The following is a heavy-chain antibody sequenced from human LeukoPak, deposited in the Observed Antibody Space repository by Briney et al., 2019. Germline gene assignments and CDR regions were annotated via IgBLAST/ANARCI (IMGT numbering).Heavy chain of an antibody. J-gene: IGHJ6*03. Sequence: GGSLRLSCAASGFTFSSYGMHWVRQAPGKGLEWVAFIRYDGSNKYYADSVKGRFTISRDNSKNTLYLQMNSLRAEDTAVYYCAKQFVAYCSSTSCYTYYYYYYMDVWGKGTTVTVSS. CDR2: IRYDGSNK. CDR1: GFTFSSYG. D-gene: IGHD2-2*02. V-gene: IGHV3-30*02. CDR3: AKQFVAYCSSTSCYTYYYYYYMDV.